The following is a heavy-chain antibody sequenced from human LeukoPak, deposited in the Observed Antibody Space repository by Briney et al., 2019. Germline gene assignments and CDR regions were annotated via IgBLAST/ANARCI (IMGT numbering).Heavy chain of an antibody. J-gene: IGHJ4*02. CDR1: GGSISSYY. V-gene: IGHV4-59*01. Sequence: PSETLSLTCTVSGGSISSYYWSWIRQPPGKGLEWIGYIYYSGSTNYNPSLKSRVTISVDTSKNQFSLKLSSVTAADTAVYYCARDPRGAYYYDSSGYFDYWGQGTLVSVSS. D-gene: IGHD3-22*01. CDR2: IYYSGST. CDR3: ARDPRGAYYYDSSGYFDY.